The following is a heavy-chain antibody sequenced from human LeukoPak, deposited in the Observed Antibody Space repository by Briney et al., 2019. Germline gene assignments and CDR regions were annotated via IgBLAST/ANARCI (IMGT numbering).Heavy chain of an antibody. D-gene: IGHD6-13*01. CDR1: GFTFSNYW. V-gene: IGHV3-43D*03. J-gene: IGHJ4*02. Sequence: PGGSLRLSCAASGFTFSNYWMHWVRQAPGKGLEWVSLISWDGGSTYYAGSVRGRFTISRDNSKNSLYLQMNSLRPEDTALYYCAKDVRGSTSWYGLDYWGQGTLVTVSS. CDR2: ISWDGGST. CDR3: AKDVRGSTSWYGLDY.